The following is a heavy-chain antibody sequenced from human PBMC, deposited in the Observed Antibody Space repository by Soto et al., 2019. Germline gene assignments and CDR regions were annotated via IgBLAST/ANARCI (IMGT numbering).Heavy chain of an antibody. CDR3: AKEIPSASTWSFESVY. CDR2: ISYDGSNK. V-gene: IGHV3-30*18. D-gene: IGHD2-2*02. CDR1: GFTFSSYG. Sequence: GGSLRLSCAASGFTFSSYGMHWVRQAPGKGLEWVAVISYDGSNKYYADSVKGRFTISRDNSKNTLYLQMNSLRAEDTAVYYCAKEIPSASTWSFESVYWGQGTLVTVSS. J-gene: IGHJ4*02.